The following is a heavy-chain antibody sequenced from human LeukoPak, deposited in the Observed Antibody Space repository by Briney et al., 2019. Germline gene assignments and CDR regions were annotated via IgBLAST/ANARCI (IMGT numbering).Heavy chain of an antibody. CDR3: ARDFSTKYSQDY. CDR2: TSYDGSKK. V-gene: IGHV3-30-3*01. D-gene: IGHD1-26*01. CDR1: GFTFSSYA. Sequence: GGSLRLSCAASGFTFSSYAMHWVRQAPGRGLEWVAVTSYDGSKKYYADSVKGRFTVSRDDSKITLYLQMSSLRTEDTALYYCARDFSTKYSQDYWGQGTLVTVSS. J-gene: IGHJ4*02.